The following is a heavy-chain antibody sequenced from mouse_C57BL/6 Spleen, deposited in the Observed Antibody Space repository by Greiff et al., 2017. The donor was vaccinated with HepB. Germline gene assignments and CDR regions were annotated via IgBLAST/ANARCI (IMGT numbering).Heavy chain of an antibody. V-gene: IGHV5-4*01. J-gene: IGHJ3*01. Sequence: EVKLVESGGGLVKPGGSLKLSCAASGFTFSSYAMSWVRQTPEKRLEWVATISDGGSYTYYPDNVKGRFTISRDNAKNNLYLQMSHLKSEDTAMYYCAREHSAFAYWGQGTLVTVSA. CDR3: AREHSAFAY. CDR2: ISDGGSYT. CDR1: GFTFSSYA.